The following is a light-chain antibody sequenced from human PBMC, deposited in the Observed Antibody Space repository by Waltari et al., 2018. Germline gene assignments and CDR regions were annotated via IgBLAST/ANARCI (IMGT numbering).Light chain of an antibody. CDR1: SGSVYSSYY. CDR2: STN. V-gene: IGLV8-61*01. J-gene: IGLJ3*02. CDR3: VLYMGGGIL. Sequence: QTVVTQEPSFSVSPGGTVTLTCGLTSGSVYSSYYPSWYQQTPGQAPRPLIYSTNTRSSGVPDRFSGSIGGSKAALTITGAQADDESDYYCVLYMGGGILFGGGAKLTVL.